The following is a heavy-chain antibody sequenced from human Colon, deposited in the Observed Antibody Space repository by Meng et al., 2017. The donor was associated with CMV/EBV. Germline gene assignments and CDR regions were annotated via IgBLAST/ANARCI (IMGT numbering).Heavy chain of an antibody. Sequence: GGSLRLSCTGSGFTFSDHYIDWVRQAPGKGLEWVGRTANKADGYITEYATSVKGRFTFSRDDSENSLYLQMNSLKSDDTAVYYCTRGHSGIDIYAFHIWGQGTMVT. CDR1: GFTFSDHY. CDR3: TRGHSGIDIYAFHI. D-gene: IGHD1-26*01. CDR2: TANKADGYIT. V-gene: IGHV3-72*01. J-gene: IGHJ3*02.